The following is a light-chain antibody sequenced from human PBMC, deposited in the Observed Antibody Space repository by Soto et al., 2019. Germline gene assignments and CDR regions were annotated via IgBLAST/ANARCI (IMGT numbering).Light chain of an antibody. CDR2: DAS. J-gene: IGKJ1*01. Sequence: DIQMTQSPSTLSASVGDTVTFACRSSQSVIGWLAWYQQKPGEAPKLLIYDASALPRGVPSRFSGSGSGTKFTLTIASLQPDDFATYYCQQYETFSGTFGPGTKVDIK. CDR3: QQYETFSGT. CDR1: QSVIGW. V-gene: IGKV1-5*01.